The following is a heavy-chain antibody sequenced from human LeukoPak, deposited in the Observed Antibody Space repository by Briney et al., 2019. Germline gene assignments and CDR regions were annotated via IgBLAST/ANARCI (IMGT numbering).Heavy chain of an antibody. V-gene: IGHV1-3*01. CDR2: INAGNGNT. CDR3: ARENAPQYGMDV. CDR1: GYTFTSYA. Sequence: ASVKLSCKASGYTFTSYAMHWVRQAPGQRLEWMGWINAGNGNTKYSQKFQGRVTITRDTSASTAYMELSSLRSEDTAVYYCARENAPQYGMDVWGRGTTVTVSS. J-gene: IGHJ6*02.